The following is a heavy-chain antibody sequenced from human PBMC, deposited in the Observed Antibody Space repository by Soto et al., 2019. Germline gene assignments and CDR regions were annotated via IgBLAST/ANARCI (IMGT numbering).Heavy chain of an antibody. CDR2: IYYSGST. J-gene: IGHJ4*02. Sequence: QVQLQESGPGLVKPSQTLSLTCTVSGGSISSGDYYWSWIRQPPEKGLEWIGYIYYSGSTYYNPSLKSRVTISVDTSKNQFSLKLSSVTVADTAVYYCARQMVAAQWYYFDYWGQGTLVTVSS. CDR3: ARQMVAAQWYYFDY. CDR1: GGSISSGDYY. D-gene: IGHD2-15*01. V-gene: IGHV4-30-4*01.